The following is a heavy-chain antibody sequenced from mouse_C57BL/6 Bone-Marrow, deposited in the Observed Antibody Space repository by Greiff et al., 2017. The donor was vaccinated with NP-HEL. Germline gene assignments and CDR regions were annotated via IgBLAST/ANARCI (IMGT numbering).Heavy chain of an antibody. CDR3: ARLGRGGYYFDY. V-gene: IGHV1-69*01. J-gene: IGHJ2*01. CDR1: GYTFTSYW. D-gene: IGHD4-1*01. Sequence: QVQLQQPGAELVMPGASVKLSCKASGYTFTSYWMHWVKQRPGQGLEWIGEIDPSDSYPNYNQKFKGKSTLTVDKSSSTAYMQLSSLTSEDSAVYYCARLGRGGYYFDYWGQGTTLTVSS. CDR2: IDPSDSYP.